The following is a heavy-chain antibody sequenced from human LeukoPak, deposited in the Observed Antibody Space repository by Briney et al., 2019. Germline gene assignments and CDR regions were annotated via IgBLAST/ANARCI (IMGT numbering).Heavy chain of an antibody. CDR3: AREGRGGVMLELRYYYYYGMDV. D-gene: IGHD3-16*01. Sequence: ASVKVSCKASGYTFTGYYMHWVRQAPGQGLEWMGWINPNSGGTNYAQKFQGRVTMTRDTSISTASMELSRLRSDDTAVYYCAREGRGGVMLELRYYYYYGMDVWGQGTTVTVSS. CDR1: GYTFTGYY. V-gene: IGHV1-2*02. CDR2: INPNSGGT. J-gene: IGHJ6*02.